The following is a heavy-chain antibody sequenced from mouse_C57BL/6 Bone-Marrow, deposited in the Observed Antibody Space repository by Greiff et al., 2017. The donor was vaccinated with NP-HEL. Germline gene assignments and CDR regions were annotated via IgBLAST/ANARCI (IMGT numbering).Heavy chain of an antibody. Sequence: EVKVVESGGGLVKPGGSLKLSCAASGFTFSSYAMSWVRETPEKRLEWVATISDGGSYTYYPDNVKGRFTISRDNAKNNLYLQMSHMKSEDTAMYYCSRDPPTTVVAPYYFDYWGQGTTLTVSS. V-gene: IGHV5-4*01. J-gene: IGHJ2*01. D-gene: IGHD1-1*01. CDR2: ISDGGSYT. CDR3: SRDPPTTVVAPYYFDY. CDR1: GFTFSSYA.